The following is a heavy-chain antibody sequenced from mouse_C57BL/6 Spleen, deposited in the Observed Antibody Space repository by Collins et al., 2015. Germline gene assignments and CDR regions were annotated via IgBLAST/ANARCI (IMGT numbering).Heavy chain of an antibody. CDR3: ARTLYYGSSPFAY. CDR1: GFTFSDYG. Sequence: SGFTFSDYGMHWVRQAPEKGLEWVAYISSGSSTIYYADTVKGRFTISRDNAKNTLFLQMTSLRSEDTAMYYCARTLYYGSSPFAYWGQGTLVTVSA. CDR2: ISSGSSTI. D-gene: IGHD1-1*01. V-gene: IGHV5-17*01. J-gene: IGHJ3*01.